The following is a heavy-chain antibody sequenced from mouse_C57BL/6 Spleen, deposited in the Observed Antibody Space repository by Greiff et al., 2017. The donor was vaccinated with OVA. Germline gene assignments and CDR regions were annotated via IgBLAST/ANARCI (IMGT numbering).Heavy chain of an antibody. Sequence: VQLQQSGAELVKPGASVKMSCKASGYTFTTYPIEWMKQNHGKSLEWIGNFHPYNDDNKYNDKFKGKATFTVDKSYSTVYLELSRLTSDDSAVYYCALITTVEGYFGVWGTGTTVTVSS. V-gene: IGHV1-47*01. CDR3: ALITTVEGYFGV. D-gene: IGHD1-1*01. J-gene: IGHJ1*03. CDR2: FHPYNDDN. CDR1: GYTFTTYP.